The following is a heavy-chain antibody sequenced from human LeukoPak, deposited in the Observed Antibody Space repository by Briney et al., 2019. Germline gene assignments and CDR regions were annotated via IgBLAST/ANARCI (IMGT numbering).Heavy chain of an antibody. V-gene: IGHV4-34*01. CDR2: INHSGST. D-gene: IGHD2-2*01. J-gene: IGHJ3*02. Sequence: SETLSLTCAVYGGSFSGYDWSWIRQPPGKGLEGIGEINHSGSTNYNPSLKSRGTISVDTSKNQFSLKLTSVTAADTAVYYCARGPPDCSSTSCYAFDAFDIWGQGTMVTVSS. CDR3: ARGPPDCSSTSCYAFDAFDI. CDR1: GGSFSGYD.